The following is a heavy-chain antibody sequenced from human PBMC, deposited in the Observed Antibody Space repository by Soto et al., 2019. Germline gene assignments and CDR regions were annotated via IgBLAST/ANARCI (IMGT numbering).Heavy chain of an antibody. CDR2: IYYSGST. Sequence: SETLSLTCTVSGGSISSYYWSWIRQPPGKGLEWIGYIYYSGSTNYNPSLKSRVTISVDTSKNQFSLKLSSVTAADTAVYYCARRWEGYYYMDAWGKGTTVTVSS. J-gene: IGHJ6*03. V-gene: IGHV4-59*08. CDR3: ARRWEGYYYMDA. CDR1: GGSISSYY. D-gene: IGHD1-26*01.